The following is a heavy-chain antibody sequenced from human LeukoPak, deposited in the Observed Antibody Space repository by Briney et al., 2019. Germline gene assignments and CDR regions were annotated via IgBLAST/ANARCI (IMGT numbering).Heavy chain of an antibody. CDR1: GGTFSTYV. CDR3: ARLRLQYNWFDP. J-gene: IGHJ5*02. V-gene: IGHV1-18*01. Sequence: ASVTVSCKASGGTFSTYVISWVRQAPGQGLEWMGWISAYNGNTSYAQKLQGRVTMTTDTSTSTAYMELRSLRSDDTAVYYCARLRLQYNWFDPWGQGTLVTVSS. D-gene: IGHD4-11*01. CDR2: ISAYNGNT.